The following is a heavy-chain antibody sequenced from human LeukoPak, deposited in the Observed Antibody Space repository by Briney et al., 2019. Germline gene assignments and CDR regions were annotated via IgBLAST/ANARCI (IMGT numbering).Heavy chain of an antibody. CDR2: IYYSGST. J-gene: IGHJ5*02. V-gene: IGHV4-39*01. CDR1: GGSISSSSYY. D-gene: IGHD3-10*01. CDR3: ARHYGSGSYWFDP. Sequence: SETLSLTCTVSGGSISSSSYYWSWVRQPPGKGLEWIGSIYYSGSTYYNPSLKSRVTISVDTSKNQFSLKLSSVTAADTAVYYCARHYGSGSYWFDPWGQGTLVTVSS.